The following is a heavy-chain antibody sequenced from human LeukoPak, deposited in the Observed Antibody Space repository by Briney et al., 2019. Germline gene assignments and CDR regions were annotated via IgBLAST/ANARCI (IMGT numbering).Heavy chain of an antibody. Sequence: GGSLGLSCTASGFTFNSYGINWVRQAPGKGLEWFSSFGISSNKIYYADSVKGRFTISRDNAKNSLYLQMNSLRAEDTAVYYCARVGYGDYVGYFQHWGQGTLVTVSS. CDR3: ARVGYGDYVGYFQH. J-gene: IGHJ1*01. V-gene: IGHV3-21*01. CDR1: GFTFNSYG. CDR2: FGISSNKI. D-gene: IGHD4-17*01.